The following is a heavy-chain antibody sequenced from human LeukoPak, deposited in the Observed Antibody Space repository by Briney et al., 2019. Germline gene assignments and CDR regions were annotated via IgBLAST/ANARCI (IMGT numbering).Heavy chain of an antibody. CDR1: GFTFSSYS. Sequence: GGSLRLSCAASGFTFSSYSMNWVRQAPGKGLEWVSSISSSSSYIYCADSVKGRFTISRDNAKNSLYLQMNSLRAEDTAVYYCARDSSKRDIVVVPAAPFDYWGQGTLVTVSS. D-gene: IGHD2-2*01. J-gene: IGHJ4*02. V-gene: IGHV3-21*01. CDR2: ISSSSSYI. CDR3: ARDSSKRDIVVVPAAPFDY.